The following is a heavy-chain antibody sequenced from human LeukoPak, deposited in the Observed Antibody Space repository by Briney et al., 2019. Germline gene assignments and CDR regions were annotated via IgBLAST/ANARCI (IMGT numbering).Heavy chain of an antibody. CDR1: GGTFSSYA. V-gene: IGHV1-69*05. CDR3: ARERGYSYGAFDY. CDR2: IIPIFGTA. J-gene: IGHJ4*02. D-gene: IGHD5-18*01. Sequence: SVKVSCKASGGTFSSYAISWVRQAPGQGLEWMGGIIPIFGTANYAQKFQGRVTITTDESTSTAYMELSSLRSEDTAVYYCARERGYSYGAFDYWGQGTLVTVSS.